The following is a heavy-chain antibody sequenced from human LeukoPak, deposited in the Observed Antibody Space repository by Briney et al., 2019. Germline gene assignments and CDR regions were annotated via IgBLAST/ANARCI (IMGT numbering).Heavy chain of an antibody. CDR1: GFTFSSSA. J-gene: IGHJ4*02. CDR3: AKLMIVLVITTSLDY. CDR2: ISGSGGST. Sequence: GGSLRLSCVASGFTFSSSAMSWVRQAPGKGLEWVSAISGSGGSTYYADSVKGRFTISRDNSKNTLYLQMNSLRAEDTAVYYCAKLMIVLVITTSLDYWGQGTLVTVSS. V-gene: IGHV3-23*01. D-gene: IGHD3-22*01.